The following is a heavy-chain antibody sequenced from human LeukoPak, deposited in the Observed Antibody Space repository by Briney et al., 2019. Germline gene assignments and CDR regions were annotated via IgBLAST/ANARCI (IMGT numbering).Heavy chain of an antibody. CDR2: INHSGST. CDR3: ARGGYFDY. J-gene: IGHJ4*02. V-gene: IGHV4-34*01. Sequence: SETLSLACAVYGGSFSGYYWSWIRQPPGKGLEWIGEINHSGSTNYNPSLKSRVTISVDTSKNQFSLKLSSVTAADTAVYYCARGGYFDYWGQGTLVTVSS. CDR1: GGSFSGYY.